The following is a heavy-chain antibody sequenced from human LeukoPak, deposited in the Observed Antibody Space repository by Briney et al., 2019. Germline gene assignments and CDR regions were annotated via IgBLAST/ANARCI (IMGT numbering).Heavy chain of an antibody. Sequence: PGGSLRLSCAASGFTFSSYSMMWVRQAPGKGLEWVSYISSSSTTIHYADPVKGRFTISRDNAKNSVYLQMNSLRAEDTALYYCARDSYYDSSDPIDYWGQGTLVTVSS. J-gene: IGHJ4*02. CDR2: ISSSSTTI. V-gene: IGHV3-48*01. D-gene: IGHD3-22*01. CDR1: GFTFSSYS. CDR3: ARDSYYDSSDPIDY.